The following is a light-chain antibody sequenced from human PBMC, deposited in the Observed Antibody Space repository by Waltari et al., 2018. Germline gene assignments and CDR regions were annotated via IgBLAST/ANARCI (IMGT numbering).Light chain of an antibody. CDR3: QNHERLAAR. Sequence: ELVLTQSPGTLSLSPGERATLSCRASQNVGTYLAWDQQKPGQAPRLLIYHASSRATGIPDRFRGSGSWTDCSLNISRLEPEDFAVYYCQNHERLAARLGQATSVEIK. J-gene: IGKJ1*01. CDR1: QNVGTY. V-gene: IGKV3-20*01. CDR2: HAS.